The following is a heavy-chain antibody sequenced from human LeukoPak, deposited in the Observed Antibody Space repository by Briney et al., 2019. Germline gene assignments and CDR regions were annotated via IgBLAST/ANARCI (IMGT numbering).Heavy chain of an antibody. J-gene: IGHJ3*02. CDR3: ARDDTVARGAYDI. V-gene: IGHV3-11*04. D-gene: IGHD4-23*01. Sequence: KPGGSLRLSCAASGFRFSDSYMKWIRQAPGKGLECVSHISRSGSTIYYADSVKGRFTISRDNAKNSLYLQMNSLRGEDTAVYYCARDDTVARGAYDIWGQGTMVTVSS. CDR1: GFRFSDSY. CDR2: ISRSGSTI.